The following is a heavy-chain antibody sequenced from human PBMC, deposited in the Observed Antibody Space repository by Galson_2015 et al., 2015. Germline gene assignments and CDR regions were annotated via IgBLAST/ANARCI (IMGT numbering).Heavy chain of an antibody. V-gene: IGHV3-23*01. CDR2: INGGGGST. Sequence: LRLSCAASGFSFNTFALSWVRQAPGKGLEWVSAINGGGGSTFYADSVRGRFTISRDNSKNTLYLQMDSLRAEDTAVYYCTKPKYSTSWYYSDNWGQGILVTVSS. D-gene: IGHD6-13*01. CDR1: GFSFNTFA. CDR3: TKPKYSTSWYYSDN. J-gene: IGHJ4*02.